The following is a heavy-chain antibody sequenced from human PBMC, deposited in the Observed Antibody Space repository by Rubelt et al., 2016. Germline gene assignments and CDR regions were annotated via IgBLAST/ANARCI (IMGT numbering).Heavy chain of an antibody. D-gene: IGHD6-6*01. V-gene: IGHV3-48*01. CDR3: ARFSSSQDDY. J-gene: IGHJ4*02. Sequence: APGKGLEWVSYISSSSSTIYYADSVKGRFTISRDNAKNSLYLQMNSLRAEDTAVYYCARFSSSQDDYWGQGTLVTVSS. CDR2: ISSSSSTI.